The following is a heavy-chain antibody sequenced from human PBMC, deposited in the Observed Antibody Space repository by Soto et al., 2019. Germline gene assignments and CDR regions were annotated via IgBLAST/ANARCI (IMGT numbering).Heavy chain of an antibody. CDR3: ARGYDQAWHHFHX. CDR1: GFTFSSYW. J-gene: IGHJ4*02. D-gene: IGHD3-16*01. Sequence: WGSLRLSCGVSGFTFSSYWMSWVRQAPGKGLEWVSNIDEDGSDKCYVDSVRGRFTISRENANNSPYLPMKHLRADHTAVYYCARGYDQAWHHFHXWGQATLVTVSX. CDR2: IDEDGSDK. V-gene: IGHV3-7*03.